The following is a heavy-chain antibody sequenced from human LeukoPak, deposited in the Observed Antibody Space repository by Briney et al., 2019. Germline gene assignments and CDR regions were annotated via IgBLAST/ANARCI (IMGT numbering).Heavy chain of an antibody. V-gene: IGHV3-9*01. CDR1: GFTFDDYA. D-gene: IGHD5-24*01. J-gene: IGHJ4*02. CDR3: AKDQERWLQSHFDY. Sequence: GGSLRLSCAASGFTFDDYAMHWVRQAPGKGLEWVSGISWNSGSIGYADSVKGRFTISRDNAKNSLYLQMNSLRAEDTTLYYCAKDQERWLQSHFDYWGQGTLVTVSS. CDR2: ISWNSGSI.